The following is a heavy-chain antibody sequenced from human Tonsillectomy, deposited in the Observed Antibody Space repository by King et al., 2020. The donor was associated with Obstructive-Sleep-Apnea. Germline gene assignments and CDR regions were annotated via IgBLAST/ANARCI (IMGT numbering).Heavy chain of an antibody. V-gene: IGHV3-30-3*01. D-gene: IGHD1-1*01. CDR3: AVKLARGYYFDY. Sequence: VQLVESGGGVGQPGRSLRLSCASSGFTFSSYAMHWVRQAPGKGLEWVAVISYDGSNKYYADSGQRRVTISRDNSKNTLYLQKNSLRAEDTAVYYCAVKLARGYYFDYWGQGTLVTVSS. J-gene: IGHJ4*02. CDR1: GFTFSSYA. CDR2: ISYDGSNK.